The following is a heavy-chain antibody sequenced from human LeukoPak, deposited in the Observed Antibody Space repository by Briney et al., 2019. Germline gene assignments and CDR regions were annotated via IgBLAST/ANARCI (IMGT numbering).Heavy chain of an antibody. CDR3: ARASGDSYYYDSSGYSDY. D-gene: IGHD3-22*01. CDR1: GFTVSSNY. J-gene: IGHJ4*02. CDR2: IYSGGST. Sequence: PGGSLRLSCAASGFTVSSNYMSWVRQAPGKGLEWVSVIYSGGSTYYADSVKGRFTISRDNSKNTLYLQMNSLRAEDTAVYYCARASGDSYYYDSSGYSDYWGQGTLVTVSS. V-gene: IGHV3-53*01.